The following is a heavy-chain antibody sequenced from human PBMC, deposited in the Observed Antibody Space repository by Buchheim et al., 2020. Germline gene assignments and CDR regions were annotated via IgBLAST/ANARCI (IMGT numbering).Heavy chain of an antibody. V-gene: IGHV3-74*01. CDR2: INTDGSST. Sequence: EVQLVESGGGLVQPGGSLRLSCAASGFTFSSYWMHWVRQAPGKGLVWVSRINTDGSSTSYADSVKGRFTISRDNAKNTLYLQMNSLRAEDTAVYYCARTPSQNRRYSGYGPFDYWGQGTL. CDR1: GFTFSSYW. J-gene: IGHJ4*02. CDR3: ARTPSQNRRYSGYGPFDY. D-gene: IGHD5-12*01.